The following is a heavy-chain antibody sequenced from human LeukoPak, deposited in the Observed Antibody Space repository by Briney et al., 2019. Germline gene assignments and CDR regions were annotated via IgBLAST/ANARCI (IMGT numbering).Heavy chain of an antibody. D-gene: IGHD1-14*01. CDR2: ISGSGGST. J-gene: IGHJ6*03. CDR1: GFTFSSYA. Sequence: GGSLRLSCAASGFTFSSYAMSWVRQAPGKGLEWVSAISGSGGSTYYADSVKGRFTISRDNSKNALYLQMNSLRAEDTAVYYCAKRNPGGRYYYYMDVWGKGTTVTVSS. CDR3: AKRNPGGRYYYYMDV. V-gene: IGHV3-23*01.